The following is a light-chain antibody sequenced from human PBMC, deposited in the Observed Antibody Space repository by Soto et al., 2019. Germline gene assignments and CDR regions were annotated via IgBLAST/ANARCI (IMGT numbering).Light chain of an antibody. CDR1: QSLLHSNGYNY. Sequence: DIVMTQSPLSLPVTPGEPASISCRSSQSLLHSNGYNYLDWYLQKPGQSPQLLIYLDSNRASGVPDRFSGRGSGTDCTLKISRVEAEDVGVYYCMQALQTPYTFGQGTKLEIK. CDR2: LDS. V-gene: IGKV2-28*01. J-gene: IGKJ2*01. CDR3: MQALQTPYT.